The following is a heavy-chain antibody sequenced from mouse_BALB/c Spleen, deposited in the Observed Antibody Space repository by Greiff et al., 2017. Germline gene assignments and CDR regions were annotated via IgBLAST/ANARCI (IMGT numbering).Heavy chain of an antibody. V-gene: IGHV1-15*01. CDR2: IDPETGCT. CDR3: TRRGYDYDSYYFDY. Sequence: VQLQQSGAELVRPGASVTLSCKASGYTFTDYEMHWVKQTPVHGLEWIGAIDPETGCTAYNQKFKGKATLTADKSSSTAYMELRSLTSEDSAVYYCTRRGYDYDSYYFDYWGQGTTLTVSS. J-gene: IGHJ2*01. CDR1: GYTFTDYE. D-gene: IGHD2-4*01.